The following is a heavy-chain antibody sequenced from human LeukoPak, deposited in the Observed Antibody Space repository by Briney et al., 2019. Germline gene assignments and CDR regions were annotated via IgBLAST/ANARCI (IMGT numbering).Heavy chain of an antibody. Sequence: ASVKVSCKASGYTFTSYGISWVRQAPGQGLEWMGWINAGNGNTRYSQKFQGRVTITRDTSASTACMELSSLRSEDTAVYYCARVSRIVGATDLGYWGQGTLVTVSS. CDR1: GYTFTSYG. CDR2: INAGNGNT. V-gene: IGHV1-3*01. CDR3: ARVSRIVGATDLGY. J-gene: IGHJ4*02. D-gene: IGHD1-26*01.